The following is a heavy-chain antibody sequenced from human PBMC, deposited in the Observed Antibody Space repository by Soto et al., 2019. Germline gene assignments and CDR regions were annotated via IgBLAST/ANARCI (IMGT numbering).Heavy chain of an antibody. CDR1: GFTFSSYA. Sequence: QVQVVESGGGVVQPGRSLRLSCAASGFTFSSYAMHWVRQAPGKGLEWVAVISYDGRTKYYADSVKGRFTISRDNSKNTLYLQMDSVRAEDTAVYYCARDRGYCSSTTSCFYYFDYWGQGTLVTVSS. D-gene: IGHD2-2*01. CDR2: ISYDGRTK. CDR3: ARDRGYCSSTTSCFYYFDY. J-gene: IGHJ4*02. V-gene: IGHV3-30*04.